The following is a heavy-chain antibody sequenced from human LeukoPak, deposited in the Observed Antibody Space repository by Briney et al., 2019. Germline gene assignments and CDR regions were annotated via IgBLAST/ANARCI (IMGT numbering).Heavy chain of an antibody. Sequence: ASVKVSCKASVYTFTSYAMNWVRQAPGQGLEWMGWINTNTGNPTYAQGFTGRFVFSLDTSVSTAYLQISSLKAEDTAVYYCARASLWFTRGVFDPWGQGTLVTVCS. V-gene: IGHV7-4-1*02. D-gene: IGHD3-10*01. CDR2: INTNTGNP. CDR3: ARASLWFTRGVFDP. CDR1: VYTFTSYA. J-gene: IGHJ5*02.